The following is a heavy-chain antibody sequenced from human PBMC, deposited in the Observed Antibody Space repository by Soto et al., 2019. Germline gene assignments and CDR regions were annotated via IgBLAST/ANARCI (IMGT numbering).Heavy chain of an antibody. CDR3: ARTEGGGYCSGGSCYGVDY. J-gene: IGHJ4*02. D-gene: IGHD2-15*01. Sequence: QITLKESGPTLVKPTQTLTLTCTFSGFSLSTSGVGVGWIRQPPGKALEWLALIYWNGDKRYSPSLKSRLTITKDTSKNQVLLTMTNMDPVDTATYFCARTEGGGYCSGGSCYGVDYWGQGTLVTVSS. CDR2: IYWNGDK. CDR1: GFSLSTSGVG. V-gene: IGHV2-5*01.